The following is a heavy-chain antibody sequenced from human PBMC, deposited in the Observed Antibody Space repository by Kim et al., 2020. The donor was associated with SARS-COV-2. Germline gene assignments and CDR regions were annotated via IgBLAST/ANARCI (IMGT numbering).Heavy chain of an antibody. CDR3: ARRCGGSCDYYYYYGMDV. V-gene: IGHV4-39*01. J-gene: IGHJ6*02. Sequence: KSRVTISVDTSKNQFSLELSSVTAADTAVYYCARRCGGSCDYYYYYGMDVWGQGTTVTVSS. D-gene: IGHD2-15*01.